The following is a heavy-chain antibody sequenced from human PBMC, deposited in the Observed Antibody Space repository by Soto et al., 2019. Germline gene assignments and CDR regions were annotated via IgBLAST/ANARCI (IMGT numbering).Heavy chain of an antibody. V-gene: IGHV3-74*01. CDR3: ASAVANTRNGLDI. CDR1: GFTFSNHW. CDR2: ISSDGSVA. Sequence: GGSLRLSCAASGFTFSNHWIHWVRQAPGKGLVWVSRISSDGSVATYADSVKGRFTISRDNAKNTLYLQMNSLRAEDTAVYYCASAVANTRNGLDIWGQGAMVTVSS. J-gene: IGHJ3*02. D-gene: IGHD5-12*01.